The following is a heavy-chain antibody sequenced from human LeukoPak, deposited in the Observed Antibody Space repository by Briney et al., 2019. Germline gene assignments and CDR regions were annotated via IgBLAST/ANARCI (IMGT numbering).Heavy chain of an antibody. Sequence: PGGSLRLSCVGSGFTFSDTWMSWVRQAPGKGLEWVGRIKSKSDGGTIDYAAPVKGRFTISRDDSRNTLYLQMNSLKTEDTAVYYCTTRRQDGWWGQGTLVTVS. CDR2: IKSKSDGGTI. J-gene: IGHJ4*02. V-gene: IGHV3-15*01. CDR3: TTRRQDGW. D-gene: IGHD2-15*01. CDR1: GFTFSDTW.